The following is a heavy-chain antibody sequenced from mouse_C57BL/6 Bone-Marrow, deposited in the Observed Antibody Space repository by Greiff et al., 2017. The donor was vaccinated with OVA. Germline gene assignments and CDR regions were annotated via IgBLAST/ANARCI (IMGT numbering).Heavy chain of an antibody. D-gene: IGHD1-1*01. CDR2: ISSGGSYT. CDR3: ARHNYYGSSYNDY. J-gene: IGHJ2*01. CDR1: GFTFSSYG. V-gene: IGHV5-6*01. Sequence: EVQGVESGGDLVKPGGSLKLSCAASGFTFSSYGMSWVRQTPDKRLEWVATISSGGSYTYYPDSVKGRFTISRDNAKNTLYLQMSSLTSEDTAMYYCARHNYYGSSYNDYWGQGTTLTVSS.